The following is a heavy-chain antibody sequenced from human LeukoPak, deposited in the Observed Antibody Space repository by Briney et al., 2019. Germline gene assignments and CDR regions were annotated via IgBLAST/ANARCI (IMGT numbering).Heavy chain of an antibody. V-gene: IGHV3-49*03. CDR1: GFTFGDYA. Sequence: GGSLRLSCTASGFTFGDYAMSWFRQAPGQGLEWVGFIRSKAYGGTTEYAASVKGRFTISRDDSKSIAYLQMNSLKTEDTAVYYCTRESTVVKGYYYYMDVWGKGTTVTVSS. D-gene: IGHD4-23*01. J-gene: IGHJ6*03. CDR3: TRESTVVKGYYYYMDV. CDR2: IRSKAYGGTT.